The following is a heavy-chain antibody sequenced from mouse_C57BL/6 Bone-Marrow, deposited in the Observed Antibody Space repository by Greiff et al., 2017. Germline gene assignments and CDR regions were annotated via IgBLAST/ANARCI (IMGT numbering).Heavy chain of an antibody. Sequence: VQLQQSGPGLVKPGASVKMSCKASGYTFTDYNMHWVQQSHGKSLEWIGYINPNNGGTSYNQKFKGKATLTVTKSSSSAYMELRSLTSEDAVVYYCARWDYYGSSPWFAYWGQGTLVTVSA. CDR1: GYTFTDYN. D-gene: IGHD1-1*01. CDR3: ARWDYYGSSPWFAY. J-gene: IGHJ3*01. CDR2: INPNNGGT. V-gene: IGHV1-22*01.